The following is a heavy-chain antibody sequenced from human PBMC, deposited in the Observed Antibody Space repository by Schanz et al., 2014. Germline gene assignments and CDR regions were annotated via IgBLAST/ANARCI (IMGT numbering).Heavy chain of an antibody. CDR2: ISGGGGTT. Sequence: EVQLVESGGGLVQPGKSLRLSCAASGFNFSDYAMCWVRQAPGKGLEWVSAISGGGGTTYYTDSVKGRFTISRDNSNKTVDLQMNSLRAEDTAVYYCARGGPAYYFDDWGQGTLVTVSS. CDR1: GFNFSDYA. CDR3: ARGGPAYYFDD. V-gene: IGHV3-23*04. J-gene: IGHJ4*02.